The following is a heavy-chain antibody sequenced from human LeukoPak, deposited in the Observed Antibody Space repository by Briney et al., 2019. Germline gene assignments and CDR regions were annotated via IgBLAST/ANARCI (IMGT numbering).Heavy chain of an antibody. CDR3: SRGDGYNEIFDY. CDR1: GFTFTNYY. J-gene: IGHJ4*02. Sequence: GGSLRLSCAASGFTFTNYYMSWIRQAPGKGLEWISHIGNSGSPIYYADSVKGRLTVSRDNAKNSLFLQMNSLRDEDTAVYYCSRGDGYNEIFDYWGQGTLVTVSS. D-gene: IGHD5-24*01. V-gene: IGHV3-11*01. CDR2: IGNSGSPI.